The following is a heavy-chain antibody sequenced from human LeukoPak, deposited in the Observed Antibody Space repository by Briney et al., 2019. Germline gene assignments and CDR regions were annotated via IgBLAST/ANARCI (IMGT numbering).Heavy chain of an antibody. V-gene: IGHV1-18*01. J-gene: IGHJ3*02. CDR3: ARDSALWQRSDIVGATRVAFDI. CDR1: GYTFTSYG. D-gene: IGHD1-26*01. CDR2: ISAYNGNT. Sequence: ASVKVSCKASGYTFTSYGISWVRQAPGQGLEWMGWISAYNGNTNYAQKHQGRVTMTTDTTTSTAYMELRGLRSDDTAVYYCARDSALWQRSDIVGATRVAFDIWGQGTMVTVSS.